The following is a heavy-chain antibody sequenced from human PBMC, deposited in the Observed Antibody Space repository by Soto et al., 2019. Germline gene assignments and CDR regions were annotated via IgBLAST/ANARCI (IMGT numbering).Heavy chain of an antibody. V-gene: IGHV3-53*04. CDR3: AREKKKGLRDSTERAFYYYYYMDV. CDR1: GFTVSSNY. Sequence: PGGSLRLSCAASGFTVSSNYMSWVRQAPGKGLEWVSVIYSGGSTYYADSVKGRFTISRHNSKNTLYLQMNSLRAEDTAVYYCAREKKKGLRDSTERAFYYYYYMDVWGKGTTVTVSS. J-gene: IGHJ6*03. CDR2: IYSGGST. D-gene: IGHD2-2*01.